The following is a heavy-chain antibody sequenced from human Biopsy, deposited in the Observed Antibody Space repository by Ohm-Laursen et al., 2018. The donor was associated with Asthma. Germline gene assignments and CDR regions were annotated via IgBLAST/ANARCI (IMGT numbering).Heavy chain of an antibody. D-gene: IGHD2-21*02. CDR3: ARGGLHYYEYYGMDV. CDR1: GFTFDNYT. Sequence: SLRLSCSASGFTFDNYTMHWVRQAPGKGLEWVTIISYDGRNTYYADSVEGRFTISRDNYKNTLFLQMSSLRPEDTAVYYCARGGLHYYEYYGMDVWGQGTTVTVSS. V-gene: IGHV3-30*04. J-gene: IGHJ6*02. CDR2: ISYDGRNT.